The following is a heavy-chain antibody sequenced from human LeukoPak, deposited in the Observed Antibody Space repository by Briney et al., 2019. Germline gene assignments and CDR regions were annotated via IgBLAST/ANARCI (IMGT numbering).Heavy chain of an antibody. V-gene: IGHV4-30-2*01. CDR3: ARGSSSWHLDY. CDR1: GGSISSGGYY. D-gene: IGHD6-13*01. CDR2: IYHSGST. Sequence: SQTLSLTCTVSGGSISSGGYYWSWIRQPPGKGLEWIGYIYHSGSTYYNPSLKSRVTISVDRSKNQFSLKLSSVTAADTAVYYCARGSSSWHLDYWGQGTLVTVSS. J-gene: IGHJ4*02.